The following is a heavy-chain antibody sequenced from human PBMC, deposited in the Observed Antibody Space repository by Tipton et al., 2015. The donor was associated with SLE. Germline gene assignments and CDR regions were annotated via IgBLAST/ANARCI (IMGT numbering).Heavy chain of an antibody. J-gene: IGHJ6*02. CDR3: VRGYRGWLRPHYYYYYGMDV. V-gene: IGHV3-30*04. D-gene: IGHD5-12*01. Sequence: RSLRLSCAASGFTFSSYAMHWVRQAPGKGLEWVAVISYDGSNTYYADSVRGRFTISRDNSKNTLYLQMNSLRAEDTAVYYCVRGYRGWLRPHYYYYYGMDVWGQGTTVTVSS. CDR2: ISYDGSNT. CDR1: GFTFSSYA.